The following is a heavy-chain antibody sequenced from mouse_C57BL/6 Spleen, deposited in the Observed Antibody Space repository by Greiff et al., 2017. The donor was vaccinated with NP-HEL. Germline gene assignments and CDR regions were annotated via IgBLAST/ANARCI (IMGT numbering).Heavy chain of an antibody. J-gene: IGHJ1*03. CDR1: GYTFTSYW. D-gene: IGHD1-1*01. V-gene: IGHV1-72*01. CDR3: ARWGQFITTVHWYFDV. Sequence: QVQLQQPGAELVKPGASVKLSCKASGYTFTSYWMHWVKQRPGRGLEWIGRIDPNSGGTKYNEKFKSKATLTVDKPSSTAYMQLSSLTSEDSAVYYCARWGQFITTVHWYFDVWGTGTTVTVSS. CDR2: IDPNSGGT.